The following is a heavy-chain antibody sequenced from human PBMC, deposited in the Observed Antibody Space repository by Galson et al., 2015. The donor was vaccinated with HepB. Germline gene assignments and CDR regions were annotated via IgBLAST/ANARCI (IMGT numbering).Heavy chain of an antibody. D-gene: IGHD2-2*01. J-gene: IGHJ6*02. Sequence: SLRLSCAASGFTFSSYTMSWVRQAPGKGLEWVSYIRDSSSSTTYYADSVKGRFTISRDNAKNSLFLQMNSLRDEDTAVYYCARGRYCSRNSCRYSGMDVWGQGTTVTVSS. V-gene: IGHV3-48*02. CDR3: ARGRYCSRNSCRYSGMDV. CDR1: GFTFSSYT. CDR2: IRDSSSSTT.